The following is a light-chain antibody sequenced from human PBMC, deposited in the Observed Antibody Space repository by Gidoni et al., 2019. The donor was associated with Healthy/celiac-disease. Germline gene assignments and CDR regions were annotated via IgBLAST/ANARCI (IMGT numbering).Light chain of an antibody. Sequence: DIVLTQSSVSLAVSLGERATIHCKSSQSVLYSSNNKNYLAWYQQKPGQPPKLLIYWASTRESGVPDRFSGSGSGTDFTLTISSLQAEDVAVYYCQQYYSTLGTFGQGTKVEIK. CDR2: WAS. J-gene: IGKJ1*01. CDR3: QQYYSTLGT. CDR1: QSVLYSSNNKNY. V-gene: IGKV4-1*01.